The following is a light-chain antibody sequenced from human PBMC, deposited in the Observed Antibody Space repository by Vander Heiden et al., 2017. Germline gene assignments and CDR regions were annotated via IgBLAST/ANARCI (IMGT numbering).Light chain of an antibody. CDR3: QSYDSSLSPVV. CDR1: SSNIGAGYG. J-gene: IGLJ2*01. V-gene: IGLV1-40*01. CDR2: GNS. Sequence: SVLTQPPSLSRAPRLRVTISCTGSSSNIGAGYGVHWYQQLPGTAPKLLIYGNSNRPSGVPDRFSGSKSGTSASLAITGLQAEDEADYYCQSYDSSLSPVVFGGGTKLTVL.